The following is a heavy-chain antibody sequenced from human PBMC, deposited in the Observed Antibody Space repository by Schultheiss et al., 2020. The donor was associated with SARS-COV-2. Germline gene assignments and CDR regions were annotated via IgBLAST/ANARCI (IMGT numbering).Heavy chain of an antibody. CDR1: GVSISSGSYY. J-gene: IGHJ4*02. Sequence: SEPLSLTCTVSGVSISSGSYYWRWIRQPAGKGLEWIGRIYTSGTTNYDPALKSRVTISVDTSKNQFSLKLSSVTAADTAVYYCARGATQQLWLMALNMGGDYFDYWGQGTLVTGSS. V-gene: IGHV4-61*02. CDR3: ARGATQQLWLMALNMGGDYFDY. D-gene: IGHD5-18*01. CDR2: IYTSGTT.